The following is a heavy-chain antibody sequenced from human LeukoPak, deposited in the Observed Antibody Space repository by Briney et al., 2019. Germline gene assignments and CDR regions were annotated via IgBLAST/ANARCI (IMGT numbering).Heavy chain of an antibody. J-gene: IGHJ4*02. CDR2: ISSSGSTI. D-gene: IGHD6-13*01. CDR3: ARTHSSSWYSDY. CDR1: GFTFSSYE. V-gene: IGHV3-48*03. Sequence: SGGSLRLSCAASGFTFSSYEMNWVRQAPGKGLEWVSYISSSGSTIYYADSVKGRFTISRDNAKNSLYLQMNSLRAEDTAVYYCARTHSSSWYSDYWGQGTLVTVSS.